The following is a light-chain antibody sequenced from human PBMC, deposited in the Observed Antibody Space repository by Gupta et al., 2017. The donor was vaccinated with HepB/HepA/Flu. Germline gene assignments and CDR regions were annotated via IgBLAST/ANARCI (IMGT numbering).Light chain of an antibody. CDR1: QSISSY. Sequence: DIQMTPSPSSLSASVGDRVTITCRASQSISSYLNWYQQKPGKVPKLLIYAASSLQSGVPSRFSGSGSGTDFTLTISSLQPEDFATYYCQQSYSTPPTFGQGTKVEIK. V-gene: IGKV1-39*01. CDR3: QQSYSTPPT. J-gene: IGKJ1*01. CDR2: AAS.